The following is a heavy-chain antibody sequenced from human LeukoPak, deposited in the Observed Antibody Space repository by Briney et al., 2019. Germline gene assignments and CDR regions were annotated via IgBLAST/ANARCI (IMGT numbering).Heavy chain of an antibody. D-gene: IGHD6-19*01. V-gene: IGHV3-30*04. CDR3: ASDSYSSGWYSWFDP. CDR2: VSYDGIKK. Sequence: PGRSLRLSCVVSGFTFSNYAMHWVRQAPGKGLEWVAGVSYDGIKKYYADSVKGRFTISRDNSKNTLYLQMNSLRADDTAVYYCASDSYSSGWYSWFDPWGQGTLVTVSS. CDR1: GFTFSNYA. J-gene: IGHJ5*02.